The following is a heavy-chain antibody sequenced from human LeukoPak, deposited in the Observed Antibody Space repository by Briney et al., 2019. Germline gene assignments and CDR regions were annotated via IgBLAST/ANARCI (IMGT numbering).Heavy chain of an antibody. CDR3: ASIYGSSGYSDY. CDR1: GFSFSDYY. V-gene: IGHV3-11*06. Sequence: GGSLRLSCAASGFSFSDYYMSWIRQAPGKGLEWVSYISSSGSYTNYADSVKGRFTISRDNAKNSLYLQMNSLRAEDTAVYYFASIYGSSGYSDYWGQGTLVTVSS. D-gene: IGHD3-22*01. CDR2: ISSSGSYT. J-gene: IGHJ4*02.